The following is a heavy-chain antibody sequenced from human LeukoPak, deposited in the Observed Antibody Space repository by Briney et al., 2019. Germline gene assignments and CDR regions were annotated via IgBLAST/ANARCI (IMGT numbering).Heavy chain of an antibody. J-gene: IGHJ4*02. CDR1: GFTFSSYA. D-gene: IGHD6-19*01. Sequence: GGSLRLSCAASGFTFSSYAMSWVRQAPGKGLEWVSAITGTADNTYYADSVKGRFSISRDNSKNTVYLQLNSLRAEDTAVYYCAKTRGWPYYFNYWGQGTLVTVSS. CDR2: ITGTADNT. CDR3: AKTRGWPYYFNY. V-gene: IGHV3-23*01.